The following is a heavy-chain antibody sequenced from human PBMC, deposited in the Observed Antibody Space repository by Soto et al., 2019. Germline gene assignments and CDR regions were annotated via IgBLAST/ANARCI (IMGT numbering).Heavy chain of an antibody. CDR2: INYSGDT. Sequence: SETLSLTCAVYGGSFSDYYWTWIRQPPGKGLEWIGYINYSGDTNFNPSLKSRVTISLDTPKNQFSLKLSSVTAADTAVYYCARGYHGYSYANFDYWGQGILVTVSS. CDR1: GGSFSDYY. CDR3: ARGYHGYSYANFDY. J-gene: IGHJ4*02. V-gene: IGHV4-34*01. D-gene: IGHD5-18*01.